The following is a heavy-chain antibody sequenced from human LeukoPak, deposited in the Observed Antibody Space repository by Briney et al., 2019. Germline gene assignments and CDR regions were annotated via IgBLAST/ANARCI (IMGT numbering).Heavy chain of an antibody. V-gene: IGHV4-39*07. CDR2: IYYSGST. Sequence: SESLSLTCTVSGGSISTSNYYWGWVRQPPGRGLEWIGSIYYSGSTNYNPSLKSRVTISVDTSKNQFSLKLSSVTAADTAVYYCASSYYGSGDDAFDIWGQGTMVTVSS. D-gene: IGHD3-10*01. CDR3: ASSYYGSGDDAFDI. J-gene: IGHJ3*02. CDR1: GGSISTSNYY.